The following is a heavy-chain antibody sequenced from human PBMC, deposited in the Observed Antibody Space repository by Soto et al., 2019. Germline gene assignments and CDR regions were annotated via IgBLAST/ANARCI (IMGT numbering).Heavy chain of an antibody. CDR1: VITFITAW. J-gene: IGHJ4*02. D-gene: IGHD3-10*01. CDR3: TTDRGVASRPLFDY. Sequence: PGWSLRLSCASSVITFITAWMRWARQAPGKGLEWVGRMKSIGDGGTTDYAASVKDRFTISRDTSKNILYLQMNDLKTEDTAVYFCTTDRGVASRPLFDYWGQGILVTVSS. CDR2: MKSIGDGGTT. V-gene: IGHV3-15*01.